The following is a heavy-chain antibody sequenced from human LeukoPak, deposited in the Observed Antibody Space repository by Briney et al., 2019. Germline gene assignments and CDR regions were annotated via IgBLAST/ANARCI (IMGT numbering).Heavy chain of an antibody. CDR1: GFTFSSYA. CDR2: ISSSGSTI. D-gene: IGHD3-22*01. J-gene: IGHJ3*01. V-gene: IGHV3-48*03. Sequence: GGSLRLSCAASGFTFSSYAMSWVRQAPGKGLEWVSYISSSGSTIYYADSVKGRFTISRDNAKNSLYLQMNSLRAEDTAVYYCARAYRPYYYDSSGYYLGFWGQGTMVTVSS. CDR3: ARAYRPYYYDSSGYYLGF.